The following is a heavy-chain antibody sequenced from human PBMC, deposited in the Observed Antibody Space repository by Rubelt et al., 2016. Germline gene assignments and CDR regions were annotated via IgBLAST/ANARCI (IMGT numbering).Heavy chain of an antibody. CDR1: GYAFTGHY. CDR2: INPNYGGT. J-gene: IGHJ4*02. Sequence: QVQLVQFGAEVKRPGASVKVSCKASGYAFTGHYMHWVRQSPGQGLEWMGWINPNYGGTHYAQKVQDRVTMTRDTSISTAYLELNRLQFDDTAVYYCARDPTRHYFDSSGYHLDYWGQGTPVTVSS. CDR3: ARDPTRHYFDSSGYHLDY. V-gene: IGHV1-2*02. D-gene: IGHD3-22*01.